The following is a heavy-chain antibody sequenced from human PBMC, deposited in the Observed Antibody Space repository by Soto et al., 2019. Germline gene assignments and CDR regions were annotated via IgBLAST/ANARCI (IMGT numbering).Heavy chain of an antibody. CDR3: ARTTGLRVGNHGMDV. D-gene: IGHD1-1*01. CDR2: IYYSVST. Sequence: PSETLSLTCTVSGGAISSYCWSWIRQPPGKRLDWIGYIYYSVSTNYNPSLKSRVTISVDTSKNQFSLKLNSVTPAGPAVYYCARTTGLRVGNHGMDVWGKLNTVTVSS. CDR1: GGAISSYC. J-gene: IGHJ6*04. V-gene: IGHV4-59*01.